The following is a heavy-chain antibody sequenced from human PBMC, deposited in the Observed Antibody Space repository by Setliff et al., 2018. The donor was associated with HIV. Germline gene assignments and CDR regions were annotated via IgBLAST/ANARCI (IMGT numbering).Heavy chain of an antibody. CDR1: GGTFSSYV. J-gene: IGHJ4*02. CDR2: IIPIFGTA. CDR3: ARAAYGYDSSGYFFDH. V-gene: IGHV1-69*05. D-gene: IGHD3-22*01. Sequence: SVKVSCKASGGTFSSYVISWVRQAPGQGLEWMGGIIPIFGTANYAQKFQGRVTITTDESMSTVYMELSSLRSEDTAVYYCARAAYGYDSSGYFFDHWGQGTLVTVSS.